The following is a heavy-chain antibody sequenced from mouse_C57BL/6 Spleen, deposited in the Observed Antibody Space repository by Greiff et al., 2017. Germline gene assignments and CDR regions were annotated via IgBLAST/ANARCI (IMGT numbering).Heavy chain of an antibody. D-gene: IGHD2-4*01. J-gene: IGHJ1*03. Sequence: QDQLQQSGPELVKPGASVKISCKASGYAFSSSWMNWVKQRPGQGLEWIGRIYPGDGDTNYNGKFKGKATLTADKSSSTAYMQLSSLTSEDSAVYFCAQYDYDNWYLDVWGTGTTVTVSS. CDR2: IYPGDGDT. V-gene: IGHV1-82*01. CDR1: GYAFSSSW. CDR3: AQYDYDNWYLDV.